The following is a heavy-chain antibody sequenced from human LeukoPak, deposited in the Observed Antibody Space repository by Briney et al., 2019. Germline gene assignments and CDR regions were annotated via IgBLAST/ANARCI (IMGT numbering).Heavy chain of an antibody. CDR1: GGANSSSSYY. CDR3: ARLGNYYGSGTYWDS. V-gene: IGHV4-39*01. J-gene: IGHJ4*02. Sequence: AETLSLTCTVSGGANSSSSYYWGWIRQPPGKGLEWIGRIYYSGTTYYNPSLKSRDTISVDTSKNQSSLKLSAVTAADTAVYSCARLGNYYGSGTYWDSWGQGTLVTVSS. D-gene: IGHD3-10*01. CDR2: IYYSGTT.